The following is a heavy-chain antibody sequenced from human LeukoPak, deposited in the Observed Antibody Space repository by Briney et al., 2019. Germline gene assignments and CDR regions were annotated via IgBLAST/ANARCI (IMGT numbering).Heavy chain of an antibody. CDR1: GYTFSTYA. CDR2: INTNTGNP. Sequence: ASVKVSCKAPGYTFSTYAMNWVRQAPGQGLEWMGWINTNTGNPTYAQGFTGRFVFSLDTSVSTAYFQISSLKAEDTAVYFCARGEHWKFDYWGQGTLVTVS. V-gene: IGHV7-4-1*02. CDR3: ARGEHWKFDY. D-gene: IGHD1/OR15-1a*01. J-gene: IGHJ4*02.